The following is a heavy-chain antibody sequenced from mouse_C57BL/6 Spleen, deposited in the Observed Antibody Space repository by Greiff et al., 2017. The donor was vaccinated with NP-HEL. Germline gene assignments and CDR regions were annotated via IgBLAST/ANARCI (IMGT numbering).Heavy chain of an antibody. J-gene: IGHJ2*01. CDR1: GFTFSSYT. Sequence: EVQVVESGGGLVKPGGSLKLSCAASGFTFSSYTMSWVRQTPEKRLEWVATISGGGGNTYYPDSVKGRFTISRDNAKNTLYLQMSSLRSEDTALYYCARRDYYGSSSYFDYWGQGTTLTVSS. D-gene: IGHD1-1*01. CDR3: ARRDYYGSSSYFDY. V-gene: IGHV5-9*01. CDR2: ISGGGGNT.